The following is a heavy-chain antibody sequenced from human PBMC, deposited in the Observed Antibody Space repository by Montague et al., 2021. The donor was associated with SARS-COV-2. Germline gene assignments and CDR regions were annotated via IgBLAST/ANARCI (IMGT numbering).Heavy chain of an antibody. CDR2: TYYRSKWYN. D-gene: IGHD2-2*01. J-gene: IGHJ4*02. CDR1: GDSVSSNIAT. V-gene: IGHV6-1*01. CDR3: ARIPEGSKYYFDF. Sequence: CAISGDSVSSNIATWNWIRQSPSRGLEWLGRTYYRSKWYNDYAESVKSRITIDPDTSKHQFSLHLNSVTPEDTAVYYCARIPEGSKYYFDFWGQGTLITVSS.